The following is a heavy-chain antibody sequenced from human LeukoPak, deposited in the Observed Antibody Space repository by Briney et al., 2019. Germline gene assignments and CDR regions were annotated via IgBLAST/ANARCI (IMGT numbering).Heavy chain of an antibody. V-gene: IGHV3-30-3*01. D-gene: IGHD6-13*01. CDR2: ISYDGSNK. J-gene: IGHJ5*02. CDR3: ARDWTPGIAAAGTGWGFDP. Sequence: GGSLRLSCAASGSTFSSYAMHWVRQAPGKGLEWVAVISYDGSNKYYADSVKGRFTISRDNSKNTLYLQMNSLRAEDTAVYYCARDWTPGIAAAGTGWGFDPWGQGTLVTVSS. CDR1: GSTFSSYA.